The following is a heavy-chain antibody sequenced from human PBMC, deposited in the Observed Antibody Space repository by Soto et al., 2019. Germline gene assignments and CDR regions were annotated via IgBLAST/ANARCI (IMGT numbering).Heavy chain of an antibody. CDR3: ATVFDV. Sequence: PGGSKRLSCAAAGFHFISHRMRWVSKAPGKGLEWVSRIDTDGGGTSYADSVKGRFTISTDNAENTVYLQMNGLRVEDTAVYYCATVFDVWGQGTLVTVSS. D-gene: IGHD4-17*01. CDR2: IDTDGGGT. CDR1: GFHFISHR. V-gene: IGHV3-74*01. J-gene: IGHJ4*02.